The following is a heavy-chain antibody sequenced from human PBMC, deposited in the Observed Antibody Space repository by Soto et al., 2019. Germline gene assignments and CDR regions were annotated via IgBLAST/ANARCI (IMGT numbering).Heavy chain of an antibody. D-gene: IGHD2-8*02. CDR2: IFYDGSP. J-gene: IGHJ2*01. Sequence: QLQLRQSGPGLVKPLETLSLTCSVSGASITSGAYYWGWIRQPPGKGLEWIGSIFYDGSPYYNPSLQSRLTLSVDTSRNQFSLRLNSATVADTAVYYCVSTVGSSWFFDLWGRGTLITVSS. CDR1: GASITSGAYY. CDR3: VSTVGSSWFFDL. V-gene: IGHV4-39*01.